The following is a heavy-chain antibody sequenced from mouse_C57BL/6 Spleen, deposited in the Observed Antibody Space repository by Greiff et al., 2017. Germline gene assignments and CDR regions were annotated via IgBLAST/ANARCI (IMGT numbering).Heavy chain of an antibody. CDR2: INPGSGGT. J-gene: IGHJ1*03. D-gene: IGHD1-1*01. CDR3: ARSPNYYGSSLWYFDV. CDR1: GYAFTNYL. V-gene: IGHV1-54*01. Sequence: QVQLQQSGAELVRPGTSVKVSCKASGYAFTNYLIEWVKQRPGQGLEWIGVINPGSGGTNYNEKFKGKETLTADKSSSTAYMQLSSLTSEDSAVYFCARSPNYYGSSLWYFDVWGTGTTVTVSS.